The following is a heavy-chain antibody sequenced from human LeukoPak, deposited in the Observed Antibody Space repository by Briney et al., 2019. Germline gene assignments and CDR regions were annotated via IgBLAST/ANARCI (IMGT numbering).Heavy chain of an antibody. CDR2: ISSAGNTV. J-gene: IGHJ4*02. D-gene: IGHD2/OR15-2a*01. V-gene: IGHV3-11*01. Sequence: PGGSLRLSCAASGFTFSDYYMNWIRLASGKGLEWVAHISSAGNTVYYADSVNGRFTISRDNVKESLYLQMNSLRAEDTAVYYCTRGVFSDLWGQGTLVTVSS. CDR3: TRGVFSDL. CDR1: GFTFSDYY.